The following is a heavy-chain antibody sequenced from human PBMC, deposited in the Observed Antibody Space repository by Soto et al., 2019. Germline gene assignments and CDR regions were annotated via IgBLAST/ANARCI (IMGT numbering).Heavy chain of an antibody. D-gene: IGHD2-2*01. CDR3: ARDRYDGVGYCSSTSCLYGMDV. J-gene: IGHJ6*02. Sequence: SETLSLTCTVSGGSISSGGYYWSWIRQHPGKGLEWIRYIYYSGSTYYNPSLKSRVTISVDTSKNQFSLKLSSVTAADTAVYYCARDRYDGVGYCSSTSCLYGMDVWGQGTTVTVSS. V-gene: IGHV4-31*03. CDR2: IYYSGST. CDR1: GGSISSGGYY.